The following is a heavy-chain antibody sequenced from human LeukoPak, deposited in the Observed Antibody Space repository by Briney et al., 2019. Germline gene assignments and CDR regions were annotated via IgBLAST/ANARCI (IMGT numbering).Heavy chain of an antibody. CDR3: ARDREWLPILREGYYNRGMDV. CDR2: ISPSGST. CDR1: GGSISSHY. D-gene: IGHD1-14*01. J-gene: IGHJ6*02. V-gene: IGHV4-4*07. Sequence: PSETLSLTCAVSGGSISSHYWSWLRQPAGKGLEWICRISPSGSTNYSPSLTTRATLSVDTSKNQFSLNLSSVTGADTAVYYCARDREWLPILREGYYNRGMDVWGRGTTVIVSS.